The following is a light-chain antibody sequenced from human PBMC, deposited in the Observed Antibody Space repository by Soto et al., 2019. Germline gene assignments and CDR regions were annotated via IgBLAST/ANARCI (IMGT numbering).Light chain of an antibody. CDR3: QQYNNWPPF. Sequence: EIVMTQSPATLSVSPGERATLSCRASQSVSSNLAWYQQKPGQAPRLLIYGASTRATGIPARFSGSGSGTEFTLTISSLQSEDFAVYYCQQYNNWPPFVGQGTKLEIK. CDR1: QSVSSN. V-gene: IGKV3-15*01. J-gene: IGKJ2*01. CDR2: GAS.